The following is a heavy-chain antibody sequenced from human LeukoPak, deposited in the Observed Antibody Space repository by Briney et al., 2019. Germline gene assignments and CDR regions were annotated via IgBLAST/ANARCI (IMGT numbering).Heavy chain of an antibody. D-gene: IGHD4-17*01. CDR2: INHSGST. CDR1: GGSFSGYY. J-gene: IGHJ4*02. Sequence: SETLSLTCAVYGGSFSGYYWSWIRQPPGKGLEWIGEINHSGSTNYNPSLKSRVTIPVDTSKNQFSLKLSSVTAADTAVYYCARATFYGDFDYWGQGTLVTVSS. V-gene: IGHV4-34*01. CDR3: ARATFYGDFDY.